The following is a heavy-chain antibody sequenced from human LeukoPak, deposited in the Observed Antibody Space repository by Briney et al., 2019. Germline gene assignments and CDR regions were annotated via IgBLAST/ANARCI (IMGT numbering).Heavy chain of an antibody. CDR1: GFTFDDYG. Sequence: GGSLRLSCAVSGFTFDDYGMSWVRQAPGKGLEWVSGINWNGGSTGYADSVKGRFTISRDNAKNSLYLQMNSLKIEDTAVYHCTRGYSGLWVYAFDIWGQGTMVTVSS. V-gene: IGHV3-20*01. D-gene: IGHD5-12*01. J-gene: IGHJ3*02. CDR3: TRGYSGLWVYAFDI. CDR2: INWNGGST.